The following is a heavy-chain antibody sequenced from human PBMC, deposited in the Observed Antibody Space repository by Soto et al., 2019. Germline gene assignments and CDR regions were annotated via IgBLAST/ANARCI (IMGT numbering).Heavy chain of an antibody. CDR1: GFTVSSNY. D-gene: IGHD6-19*01. V-gene: IGHV3-66*01. CDR2: IYSGGST. J-gene: IGHJ6*03. Sequence: EVQLVESGGGLVQPGGSLRLSCAASGFTVSSNYMSWVRQAPGKGLEWVSVIYSGGSTYYADSVKGRFTISRDNSKNTLYLQMNSLRAEDTAVYYCARERGVAGTSYYYMDVWGKGTTVTVSS. CDR3: ARERGVAGTSYYYMDV.